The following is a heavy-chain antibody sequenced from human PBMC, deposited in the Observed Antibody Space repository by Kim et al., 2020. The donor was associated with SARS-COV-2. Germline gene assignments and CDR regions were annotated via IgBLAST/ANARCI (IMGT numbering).Heavy chain of an antibody. V-gene: IGHV3-33*06. CDR1: GFTFSSYG. D-gene: IGHD3-22*01. CDR2: IWYDGSNK. CDR3: AKDAAWRPPYYYDSSGYGSTGSGVDY. Sequence: GGSLRLSCAASGFTFSSYGMHWVRQAPGKGLEWVAVIWYDGSNKYYADSVKGRFTISRDNSKNTLYLQMNSLRAEDTAVYYCAKDAAWRPPYYYDSSGYGSTGSGVDYWGQGTLVTVSS. J-gene: IGHJ4*02.